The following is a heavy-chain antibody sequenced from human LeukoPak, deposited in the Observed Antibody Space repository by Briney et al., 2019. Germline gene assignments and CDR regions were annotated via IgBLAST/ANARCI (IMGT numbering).Heavy chain of an antibody. CDR3: ARDHGYCSGGSCYPAP. CDR1: GYTFTSYY. Sequence: ASVKVSCKASGYTFTSYYMHWVRQAPGQGLESMGIINPSGGSTSYAQKFQGRVTMTRDTSTSTVYMELSSLRSEDTAVYYCARDHGYCSGGSCYPAPWGQGTLVTVSS. V-gene: IGHV1-46*01. D-gene: IGHD2-15*01. J-gene: IGHJ5*02. CDR2: INPSGGST.